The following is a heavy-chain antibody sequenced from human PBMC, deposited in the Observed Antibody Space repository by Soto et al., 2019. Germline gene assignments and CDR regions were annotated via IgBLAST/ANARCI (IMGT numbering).Heavy chain of an antibody. CDR1: GFTFSAFS. V-gene: IGHV3-21*01. Sequence: GGSLRLSCAASGFTFSAFSMDWVRQAPGKGLEWVASITSSSNYIYYGDSMRGRVTISRDNAKDSLYLQMNSLRAEDTAVYYCARESGSGWFIFDYWGQGSLVTVSS. J-gene: IGHJ4*02. CDR3: ARESGSGWFIFDY. CDR2: ITSSSNYI. D-gene: IGHD6-19*01.